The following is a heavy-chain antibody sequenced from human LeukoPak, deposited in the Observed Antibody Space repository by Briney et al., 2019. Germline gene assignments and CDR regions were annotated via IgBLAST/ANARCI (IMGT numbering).Heavy chain of an antibody. CDR2: IYYTGST. D-gene: IGHD1-26*01. CDR3: ARRGGSGRAFDY. CDR1: GASISGGTYY. V-gene: IGHV4-39*01. J-gene: IGHJ4*02. Sequence: PSETLSLTCSVSGASISGGTYYWGWIRQPPGKGLEWIGSIYYTGSTYDNPPLKSRVTISVDTSKNQFSLKLSSATAADTAVYYCARRGGSGRAFDYWGQGTLVTVSS.